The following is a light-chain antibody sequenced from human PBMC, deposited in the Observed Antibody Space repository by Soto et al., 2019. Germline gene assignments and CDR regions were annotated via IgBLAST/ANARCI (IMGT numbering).Light chain of an antibody. CDR3: QEYGSSRT. CDR1: QSVSSNY. Sequence: ETVLTQSPGTLSLSPGERATLSCRASQSVSSNYLAWYQQKPGQAPRLLIYGASSRATGIPDRFSGSGSGTDFPLTISRLEPEDSAVYYCQEYGSSRTFGQGTKVEIK. CDR2: GAS. V-gene: IGKV3-20*01. J-gene: IGKJ1*01.